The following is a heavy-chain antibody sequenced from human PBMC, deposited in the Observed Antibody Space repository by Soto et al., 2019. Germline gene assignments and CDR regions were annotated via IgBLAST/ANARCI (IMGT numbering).Heavy chain of an antibody. CDR2: IYWDHDT. V-gene: IGHV2-5*02. CDR3: AHRPQWLNWFDP. J-gene: IGHJ5*02. D-gene: IGHD6-19*01. CDR1: GFSLSTSGVG. Sequence: QITLKESGPTLVKPTQTLKLTCTFSGFSLSTSGVGVGWIRQPPGKALEWLALIYWDHDTRYCPSLKSRLTITKDTSKNQVVPTMTNIDPVDTATYYCAHRPQWLNWFDPWGQGTLVTVSS.